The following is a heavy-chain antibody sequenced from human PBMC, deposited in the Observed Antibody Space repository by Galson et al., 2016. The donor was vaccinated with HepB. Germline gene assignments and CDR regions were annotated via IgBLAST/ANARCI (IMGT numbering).Heavy chain of an antibody. CDR2: IWYDGSNK. V-gene: IGHV3-33*01. J-gene: IGHJ4*02. Sequence: SLRLSCAASGFTFSSYGMHWVRQAPGKGLEWVAVIWYDGSNKYSADSGKGRFPISRDNSKNTLYLQMNSLRAEDTAVYYCARDGYDIFTGYYPGYYFDYWGQGTLVTVSS. D-gene: IGHD3-9*01. CDR3: ARDGYDIFTGYYPGYYFDY. CDR1: GFTFSSYG.